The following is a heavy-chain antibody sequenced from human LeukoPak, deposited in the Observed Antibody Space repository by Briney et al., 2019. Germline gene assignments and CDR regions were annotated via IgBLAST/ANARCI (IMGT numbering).Heavy chain of an antibody. CDR3: ASLNGRVFDY. CDR1: DYSITSGDY. D-gene: IGHD1-26*01. J-gene: IGHJ4*02. CDR2: IYNSVST. Sequence: SETLSLTCVVSDYSITSGDYWAWIRQPPGKGLEWIGSIYNSVSTSYNPSLKSRVTMSLDPSKNQFSLNLRSVTAADTAVYYCASLNGRVFDYWGQGTLVTVSS. V-gene: IGHV4-38-2*01.